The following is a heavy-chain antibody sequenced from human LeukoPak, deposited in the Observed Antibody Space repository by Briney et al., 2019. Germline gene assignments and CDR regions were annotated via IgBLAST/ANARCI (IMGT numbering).Heavy chain of an antibody. CDR3: AGARPIDS. J-gene: IGHJ4*02. CDR1: RFTFSIYA. D-gene: IGHD6-25*01. Sequence: GGSLRLSCAASRFTFSIYAMNWVHQAPGKGLEWVSIINPGGTSTYYADSVKGRFTISRDNSKNTLYLQLNCLRAEDTAVYYCAGARPIDSWGQGTLVTVSS. V-gene: IGHV3-23*01. CDR2: INPGGTST.